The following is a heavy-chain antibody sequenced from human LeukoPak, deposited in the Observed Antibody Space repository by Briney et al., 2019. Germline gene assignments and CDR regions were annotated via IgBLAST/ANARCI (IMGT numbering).Heavy chain of an antibody. D-gene: IGHD3-22*01. CDR1: GGTFSSYA. J-gene: IGHJ6*03. CDR2: IIPIFGTA. CDR3: ASMSGYYDSNPEYYYMDV. Sequence: GASVKVSCKASGGTFSSYAISWVRQAPGQGLEWMGRIIPIFGTANYAQKFQGRVTITTDESTSTAYMELSSLRSEDTAVYYCASMSGYYDSNPEYYYMDVWGKGPAVTVSS. V-gene: IGHV1-69*05.